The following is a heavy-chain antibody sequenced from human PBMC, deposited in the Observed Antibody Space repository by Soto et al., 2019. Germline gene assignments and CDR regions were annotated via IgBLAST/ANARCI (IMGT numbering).Heavy chain of an antibody. CDR1: GFTFVIRG. D-gene: IGHD5-12*01. V-gene: IGHV3-23*01. Sequence: GGSLRLSCEASGFTFVIRGMSWVRQAPGKGLEWVGIISASGDTSYYADSVKGRFTISRDNSRNTLYLQMNSLRAEDAAVYYCAKNPVGSGYDPNWFDPWGRGTLLTVSS. CDR2: ISASGDTS. CDR3: AKNPVGSGYDPNWFDP. J-gene: IGHJ5*02.